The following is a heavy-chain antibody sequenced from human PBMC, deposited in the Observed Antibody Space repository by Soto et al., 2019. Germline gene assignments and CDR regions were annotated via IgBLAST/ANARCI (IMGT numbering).Heavy chain of an antibody. CDR1: GYTFTTYT. V-gene: IGHV1-3*01. Sequence: SGAAVKKPGASVKVSCRASGYTFTTYTLLWVRQAPGQRLEWMAWINPGNGDTKYSQNFQGRVTATRDTSASTAYMEMSSLRSEDTATYYCARKHPGFKIGWAWALDIWGQGTMVTVSS. CDR2: INPGNGDT. J-gene: IGHJ3*02. CDR3: ARKHPGFKIGWAWALDI. D-gene: IGHD1-26*01.